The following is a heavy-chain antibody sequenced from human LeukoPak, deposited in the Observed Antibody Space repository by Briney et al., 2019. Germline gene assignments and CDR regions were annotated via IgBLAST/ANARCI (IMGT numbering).Heavy chain of an antibody. Sequence: PGGSLRLSCAASGFTFSSYEMNWVRQAPGTGLEWVSYISSSGSTIYYADSVKGRFTISRDNAKNSLYLQMNSLRAEDTAVYYCMGAGRITMVRGVMNGMDAWGKGTTVTVSS. V-gene: IGHV3-48*03. CDR3: MGAGRITMVRGVMNGMDA. CDR2: ISSSGSTI. CDR1: GFTFSSYE. D-gene: IGHD3-10*01. J-gene: IGHJ6*04.